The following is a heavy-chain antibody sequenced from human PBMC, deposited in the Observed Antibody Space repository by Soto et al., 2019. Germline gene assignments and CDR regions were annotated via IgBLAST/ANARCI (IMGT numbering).Heavy chain of an antibody. D-gene: IGHD7-27*01. CDR3: ARGPSGDKVDY. Sequence: PSETLSLTCSVSSGSISSSDYYWSLIRQPPGKGLEWIGYINYGGRTYYKPSLKSRLSMSIDTSKTQFSLRLTSVTAADTAVYYCARGPSGDKVDYWGQGIQVTVSS. V-gene: IGHV4-30-4*01. J-gene: IGHJ4*02. CDR1: SGSISSSDYY. CDR2: INYGGRT.